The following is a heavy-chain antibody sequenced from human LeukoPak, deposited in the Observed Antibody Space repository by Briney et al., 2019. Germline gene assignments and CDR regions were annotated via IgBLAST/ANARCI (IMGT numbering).Heavy chain of an antibody. Sequence: SGPTLVNPTQALALTCTFSGFSLTTTGVGVGGIRQSPGKALEWLSLIYWDDYKRYNPLLKNRLPIMKDTSRNQVVLTLPNVDHVDTGTYYCAHRRSGYNWNHGDFDYWGQGTQVTVSS. J-gene: IGHJ4*02. V-gene: IGHV2-5*02. D-gene: IGHD1-14*01. CDR3: AHRRSGYNWNHGDFDY. CDR1: GFSLTTTGVG. CDR2: IYWDDYK.